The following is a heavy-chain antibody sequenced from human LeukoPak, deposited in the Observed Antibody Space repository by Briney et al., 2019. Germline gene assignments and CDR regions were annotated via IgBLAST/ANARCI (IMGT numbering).Heavy chain of an antibody. V-gene: IGHV4-30-2*01. Sequence: PSETLSLTCTVSGGSISSSSYYWSWIRQPPEKGLEWIGYIYHSGSTYYNPSLKSRVSISVDRSKNQFSLKLSSVTAADTAVYYCASSIATAGQPGYWGQGTLVTVSS. CDR1: GGSISSSSYY. J-gene: IGHJ4*02. CDR2: IYHSGST. D-gene: IGHD6-13*01. CDR3: ASSIATAGQPGY.